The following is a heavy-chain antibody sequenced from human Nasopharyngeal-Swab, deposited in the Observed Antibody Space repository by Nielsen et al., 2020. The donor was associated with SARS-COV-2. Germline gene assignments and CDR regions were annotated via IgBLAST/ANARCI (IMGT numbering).Heavy chain of an antibody. V-gene: IGHV3-48*02. D-gene: IGHD5-18*01. CDR3: ARGETAMAKYYYYGMDV. Sequence: GESLKISCAASGFTFSSYSMNWVRQAPGKGLEWVSYISSSSSTIYYADSVKGRFTISRDNAKNSLYLQMNSLRDEDTAVYYCARGETAMAKYYYYGMDVWGQGTTVTGSS. CDR2: ISSSSSTI. CDR1: GFTFSSYS. J-gene: IGHJ6*02.